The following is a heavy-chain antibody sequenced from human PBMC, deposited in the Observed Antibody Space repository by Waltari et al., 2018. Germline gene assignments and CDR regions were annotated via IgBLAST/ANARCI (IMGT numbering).Heavy chain of an antibody. CDR1: GGSFSGYY. V-gene: IGHV4-34*01. J-gene: IGHJ4*02. D-gene: IGHD6-19*01. CDR3: ARGGDSSGRQGGY. CDR2: INHSGST. Sequence: QVQLQQWGAGLLMPSETLSLTCAVYGGSFSGYYWSWIRQPPGKGLEWIGEINHSGSTNYNPSLKSRVTISVDTSKNQFSLKLSSVTAADTAVYYCARGGDSSGRQGGYWGQGTLVTVSS.